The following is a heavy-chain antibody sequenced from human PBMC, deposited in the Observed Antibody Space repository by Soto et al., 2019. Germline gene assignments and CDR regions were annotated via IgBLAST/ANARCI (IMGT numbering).Heavy chain of an antibody. D-gene: IGHD1-26*01. CDR3: ANLIVFHSSYYHDY. CDR1: GVPFSGYY. J-gene: IGHJ4*01. Sequence: PSETLSLTCAVYGVPFSGYYWSWIRQSPGKGLEWIGEINHSGNTNYNPSLKSRVTMLVDTSKNQFSLSLSSVTAADTAVYYCANLIVFHSSYYHDYSGHGTLVTVPQ. V-gene: IGHV4-34*01. CDR2: INHSGNT.